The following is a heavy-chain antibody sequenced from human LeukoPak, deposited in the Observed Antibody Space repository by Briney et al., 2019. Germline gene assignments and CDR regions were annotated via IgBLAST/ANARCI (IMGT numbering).Heavy chain of an antibody. V-gene: IGHV3-48*01. D-gene: IGHD1-1*01. CDR3: ARERYNWNDSGAFDI. Sequence: PGGSLRLSCAASGFTFSSYSMNWVRQAPGKGLEWVSYISSSSSTIYYADSVKGRFTISRDNAKNSLYLQMNSPRAEDTAVYYCARERYNWNDSGAFDIWGQGTMVTVSS. CDR1: GFTFSSYS. CDR2: ISSSSSTI. J-gene: IGHJ3*02.